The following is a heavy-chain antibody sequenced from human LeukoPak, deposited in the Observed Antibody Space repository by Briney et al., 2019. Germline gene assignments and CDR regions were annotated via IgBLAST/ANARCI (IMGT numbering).Heavy chain of an antibody. Sequence: SETLSLTCTVSGGSISSSSYYWGWIRQPPGKGLEWIGSIYYSGSTYYNPSLKSRVTISVDTSKNQFSLQLSSVTAADTAIYYCARRPPALGAFDIWGHGTMVTVSS. CDR1: GGSISSSSYY. J-gene: IGHJ3*02. CDR3: ARRPPALGAFDI. CDR2: IYYSGST. V-gene: IGHV4-39*01.